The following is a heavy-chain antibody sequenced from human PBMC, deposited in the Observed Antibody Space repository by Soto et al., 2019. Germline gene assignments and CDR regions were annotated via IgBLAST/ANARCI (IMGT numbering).Heavy chain of an antibody. CDR3: ASPPREYYYYGMDV. CDR2: IIPIFGTA. V-gene: IGHV1-69*12. CDR1: GDTFSSYA. J-gene: IGHJ6*02. Sequence: QVQLVQSGAEVKKPGSSVKVSCKASGDTFSSYAFSWVRQAPGQGLEWMGGIIPIFGTADYAQRFQGRVTITADEYTSTAYMELSSLRSEDTAVYYCASPPREYYYYGMDVWGQGTTVTVSS.